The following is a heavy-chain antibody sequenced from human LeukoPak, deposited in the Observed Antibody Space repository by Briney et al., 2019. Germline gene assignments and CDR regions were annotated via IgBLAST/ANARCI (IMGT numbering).Heavy chain of an antibody. CDR2: ISYDGSNK. D-gene: IGHD3-10*01. CDR3: AKDGPALLWFGESAFDY. CDR1: GFTFSSYG. V-gene: IGHV3-30*18. J-gene: IGHJ4*02. Sequence: GRSLRLSCAASGFTFSSYGMHWVRQAPGKGLEWVAVISYDGSNKYYADSVKGRFTISRDNSKNTLYLQMNSLRAEDTAVYYCAKDGPALLWFGESAFDYWGQGTLVTVSS.